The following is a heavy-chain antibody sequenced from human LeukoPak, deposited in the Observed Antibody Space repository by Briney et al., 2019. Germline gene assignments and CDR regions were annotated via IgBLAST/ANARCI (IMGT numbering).Heavy chain of an antibody. CDR3: AKVGAATVPDPGWFDP. D-gene: IGHD6-13*01. J-gene: IGHJ5*02. CDR2: ISGSGGST. V-gene: IGHV3-23*01. CDR1: GFTFSRYA. Sequence: GGSLRLSCAASGFTFSRYAMSWVRQAPGKGLEWVSAISGSGGSTYYADSVKGRFTISRDNSKNTLYLQMNSLRAEDTAVYYCAKVGAATVPDPGWFDPWGQGTLVTVSS.